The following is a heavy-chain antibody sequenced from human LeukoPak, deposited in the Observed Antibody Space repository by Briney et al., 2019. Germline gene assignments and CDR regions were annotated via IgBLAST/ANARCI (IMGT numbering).Heavy chain of an antibody. D-gene: IGHD2-15*01. CDR3: ARGTEICSGGSCYPYFDY. J-gene: IGHJ4*02. V-gene: IGHV4-34*01. Sequence: SETLSLTCAVYGGSFSGYYWSWIRQPPGKGLEWIGEINHSGSTNYNPSLKSRVTISVDTSKNQFSLKLSSVTAADTAVYYCARGTEICSGGSCYPYFDYWGQGTLVTVSS. CDR1: GGSFSGYY. CDR2: INHSGST.